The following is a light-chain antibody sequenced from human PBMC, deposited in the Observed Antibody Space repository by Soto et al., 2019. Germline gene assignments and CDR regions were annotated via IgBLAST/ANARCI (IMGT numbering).Light chain of an antibody. V-gene: IGKV1-39*01. CDR1: RTISSY. CDR2: STY. CDR3: QQCYDTPYT. J-gene: IGKJ2*01. Sequence: DIQMTQSPSSLSASVGDRVTITCRASRTISSYLNWYQQKPGKAPKLLIYSTYTLPTGVPSRFSGSGSGTDFTLTISSLQPEDSATYYCQQCYDTPYTLGEGSKLEIK.